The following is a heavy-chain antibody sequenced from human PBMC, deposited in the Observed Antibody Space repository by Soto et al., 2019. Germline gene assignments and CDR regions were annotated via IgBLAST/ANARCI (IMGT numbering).Heavy chain of an antibody. Sequence: QVQLVQSGAEVKKPGASVKVSCKASGYIFTNYGISWVRQAPGQGLEWMGWISAYNGDTNYAQKLQGRVTVTRDTSTSTAYMELRSLRSDDTAVYYCVREGNYRELYYYYGMDVWGQGTTVTVSS. D-gene: IGHD4-17*01. CDR3: VREGNYRELYYYYGMDV. CDR1: GYIFTNYG. J-gene: IGHJ6*02. CDR2: ISAYNGDT. V-gene: IGHV1-18*01.